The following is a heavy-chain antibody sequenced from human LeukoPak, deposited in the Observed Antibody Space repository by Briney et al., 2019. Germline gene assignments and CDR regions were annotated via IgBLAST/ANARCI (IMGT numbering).Heavy chain of an antibody. CDR1: GFTFSDYY. D-gene: IGHD1-14*01. V-gene: IGHV3-11*06. CDR2: ISSSSSYT. Sequence: GGSLRLSCAASGFTFSDYYMSWIRQAPGKGLEWVSYISSSSSYTNYADSVKGRFTISRDNAKNSLYLQVNSLRAEDTAVYYCARGFANNGNYWGQGTLVTVSS. CDR3: ARGFANNGNY. J-gene: IGHJ4*02.